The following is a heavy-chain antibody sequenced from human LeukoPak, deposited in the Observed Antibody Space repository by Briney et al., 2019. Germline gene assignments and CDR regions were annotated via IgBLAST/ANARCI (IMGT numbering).Heavy chain of an antibody. CDR3: ARSPHIWFAERGWFDP. V-gene: IGHV4-4*07. CDR2: ISTSGST. J-gene: IGHJ5*02. Sequence: SETLSLTCTVSGASISNYYWSWIRQPAGKGLEWIGRISTSGSTNYNPSLKSRVTMSVDTSKSQFSLKLSSVTAADTAVYFCARSPHIWFAERGWFDPWGQGTLVTVSS. D-gene: IGHD3-10*01. CDR1: GASISNYY.